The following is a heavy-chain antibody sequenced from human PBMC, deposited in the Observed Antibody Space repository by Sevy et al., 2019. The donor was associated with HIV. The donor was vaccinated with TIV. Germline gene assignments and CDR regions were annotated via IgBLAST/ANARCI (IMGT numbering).Heavy chain of an antibody. CDR3: ASWRGYYYMDV. J-gene: IGHJ6*03. Sequence: SETLSLTCSVSGGSISSSNWWSWVRQPPGKGGEWIGEIYRSGRTNYNPSLKSRVTISVDKSKNQFSLKLSSVTAADTAVYSCASWRGYYYMDVWGKGTTVTVSS. V-gene: IGHV4-4*02. CDR1: GGSISSSNW. CDR2: IYRSGRT.